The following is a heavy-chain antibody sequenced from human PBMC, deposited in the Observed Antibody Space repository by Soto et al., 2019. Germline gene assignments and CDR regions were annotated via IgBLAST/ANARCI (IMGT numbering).Heavy chain of an antibody. Sequence: SVKVSCKASGGTFSSYAISWVRQAPGQGLEWMGGFIPIFGTANYAQKFQGRVTITADESTSTAYMELSSLRSEDTAVYYCASRITMVRGVIIAQNYYYYGMDVWGQGTTVTVSS. D-gene: IGHD3-10*01. V-gene: IGHV1-69*13. CDR1: GGTFSSYA. CDR3: ASRITMVRGVIIAQNYYYYGMDV. J-gene: IGHJ6*02. CDR2: FIPIFGTA.